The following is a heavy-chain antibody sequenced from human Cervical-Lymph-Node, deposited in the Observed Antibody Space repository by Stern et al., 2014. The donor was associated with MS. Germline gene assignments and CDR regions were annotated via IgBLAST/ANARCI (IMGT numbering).Heavy chain of an antibody. CDR1: GGTFRRFA. V-gene: IGHV1-69*01. CDR2: IIPVCGTP. D-gene: IGHD2-2*01. J-gene: IGHJ6*02. Sequence: VQLVQSGSEVGKAGSSVNVTCKASGGTFRRFAVNWVRQAHGQGLEWVGGIIPVCGTPTYAQKFQGRVTIISDESTNTVYVELSSLTTDDTATYFCASAHPATRRGYKGMNVWGQGTTIAVSS. CDR3: ASAHPATRRGYKGMNV.